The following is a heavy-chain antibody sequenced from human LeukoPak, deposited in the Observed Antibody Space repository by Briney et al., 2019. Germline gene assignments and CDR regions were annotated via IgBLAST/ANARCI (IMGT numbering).Heavy chain of an antibody. V-gene: IGHV3-30*02. CDR1: GFSFNTYG. Sequence: GGSLILSCVASGFSFNTYGMHWVRQAPGKGLEWVAFIRYDGSNKYYADSVKGRFTISRDNSKNTLYLQMNSLRAEDTAVYYCARPYGLYYYYYMDVWGKGTTVTVSS. D-gene: IGHD3-10*01. CDR2: IRYDGSNK. J-gene: IGHJ6*03. CDR3: ARPYGLYYYYYMDV.